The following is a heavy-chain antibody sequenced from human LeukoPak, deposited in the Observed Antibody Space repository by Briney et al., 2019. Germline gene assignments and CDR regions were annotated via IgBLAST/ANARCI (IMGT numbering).Heavy chain of an antibody. D-gene: IGHD6-19*01. Sequence: ASVKASCKASGGTFSSYAISWVRQAPGQGLEWMGGIIPIFGTANYAQKFQGRVTITTDESTSTAYMELSSLRSEDTAVYYCARTYSSGWGYYYMDVWGKGTTVTVSS. J-gene: IGHJ6*03. CDR2: IIPIFGTA. V-gene: IGHV1-69*05. CDR3: ARTYSSGWGYYYMDV. CDR1: GGTFSSYA.